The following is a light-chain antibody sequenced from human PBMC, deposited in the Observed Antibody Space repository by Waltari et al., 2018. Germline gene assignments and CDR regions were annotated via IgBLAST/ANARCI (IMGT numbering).Light chain of an antibody. V-gene: IGKV1-39*01. CDR1: QSIATR. CDR2: DAS. CDR3: QQSSNLPYT. Sequence: DIQMTQSPSSLSASVGDSVTITCRASQSIATRLNWYQQKPGKAPKVLMYDASTLQSGVPSRFSGSASGTHFTLTISSLQPEDSATYYCQQSSNLPYTFGQGTKLEIK. J-gene: IGKJ2*01.